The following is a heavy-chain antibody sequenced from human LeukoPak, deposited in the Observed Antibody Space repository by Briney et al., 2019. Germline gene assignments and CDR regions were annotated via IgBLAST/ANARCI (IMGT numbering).Heavy chain of an antibody. J-gene: IGHJ4*02. CDR3: ARNRMTGSGPFDY. CDR2: ISAHNGNT. D-gene: IGHD1-1*01. CDR1: SYTFTSFG. V-gene: IGHV1-18*01. Sequence: ASVKVSCKAPSYTFTSFGISWVRQAPGQGLEWMGWISAHNGNTNYAQKFQGRVTMSTDTSTSTAYMELRSLRSDDTAVYYCARNRMTGSGPFDYWGQGTLVTVSS.